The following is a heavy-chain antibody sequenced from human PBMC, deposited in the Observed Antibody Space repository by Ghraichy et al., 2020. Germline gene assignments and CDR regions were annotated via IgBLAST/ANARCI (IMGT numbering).Heavy chain of an antibody. CDR1: GFTFSSYG. CDR2: ISYDGSNK. V-gene: IGHV3-30*18. D-gene: IGHD7-27*01. J-gene: IGHJ6*02. Sequence: GGSLRLSCAASGFTFSSYGMHWVRQTPGKGLEWVAVISYDGSNKYYADFLKGRFTISRDNSKNTLYLQMNSLRAEDTAVYYCAKPYTGGIYYYYGMDGWGQGTTVTVCS. CDR3: AKPYTGGIYYYYGMDG.